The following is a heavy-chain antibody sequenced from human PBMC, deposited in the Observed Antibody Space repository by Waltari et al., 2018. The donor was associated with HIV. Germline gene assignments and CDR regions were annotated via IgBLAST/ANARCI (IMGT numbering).Heavy chain of an antibody. J-gene: IGHJ6*02. CDR1: GGSISSGGYY. Sequence: QVQLQESGPGLVKPSQTLSLTCTVSGGSISSGGYYWSWIRQHPGKGLEWIGYIYYSGSTYYNPSLKSRVTISVDTSKNQFSLKLSSVTAADTAVYYCAREGFLHCSSTSCPIYGMDVWGQGTTVTVSS. CDR2: IYYSGST. CDR3: AREGFLHCSSTSCPIYGMDV. D-gene: IGHD2-2*01. V-gene: IGHV4-31*03.